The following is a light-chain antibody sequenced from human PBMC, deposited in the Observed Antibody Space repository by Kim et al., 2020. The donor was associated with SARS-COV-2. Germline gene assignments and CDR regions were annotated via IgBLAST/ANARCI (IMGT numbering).Light chain of an antibody. CDR2: GAS. CDR1: QDIRND. J-gene: IGKJ5*01. Sequence: AAVGDRVTSTSRASQDIRNDLGWYQQNPGRAPKRLIYGASSLQSGVPSRFSGSGSGTEVTLTISSLQPEDFATYFCLQHNTYPITFGQGTRLEIK. V-gene: IGKV1-17*01. CDR3: LQHNTYPIT.